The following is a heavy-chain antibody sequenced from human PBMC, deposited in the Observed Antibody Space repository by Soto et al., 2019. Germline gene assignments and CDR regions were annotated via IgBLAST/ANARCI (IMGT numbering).Heavy chain of an antibody. Sequence: GGSLRLSCAASGFTFSGSAMHWVRQASGKGLEWVGRIRSKANSYATAYAASGKGRFTISRDDSKNTAYLQMNSLKTEDTAVYYCTRRGPFIRYDSSGYYQTRGYYYGMDVWGQGTTVTVSS. CDR1: GFTFSGSA. CDR2: IRSKANSYAT. D-gene: IGHD3-22*01. V-gene: IGHV3-73*01. J-gene: IGHJ6*02. CDR3: TRRGPFIRYDSSGYYQTRGYYYGMDV.